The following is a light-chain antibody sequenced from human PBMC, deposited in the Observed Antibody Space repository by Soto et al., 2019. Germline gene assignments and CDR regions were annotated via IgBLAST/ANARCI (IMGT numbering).Light chain of an antibody. CDR1: QSISSW. J-gene: IGKJ1*01. CDR2: DAS. V-gene: IGKV1-5*01. CDR3: QQYNSYWT. Sequence: TQSPGTLSLSPGERATLSCRASQSISSWLAWYQQKPGKAPKLLIYDASSLESGVPSRFSGSGSGTEFTLTISSLQPDDFATYYCQQYNSYWTFGQGTKVDI.